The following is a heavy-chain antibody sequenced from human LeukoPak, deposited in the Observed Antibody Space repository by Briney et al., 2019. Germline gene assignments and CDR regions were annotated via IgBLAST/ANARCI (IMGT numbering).Heavy chain of an antibody. J-gene: IGHJ5*02. CDR3: AREGIAAEPNWFDP. D-gene: IGHD6-13*01. CDR1: GYTFTGYY. V-gene: IGHV1-2*02. Sequence: APVKVSCKASGYTFTGYYMHWVRQAPGQGLEWMGWINPNSGGTNYAQKFQGRVTMTRDTSISTAYMELSRLRSDDTAVYYCAREGIAAEPNWFDPWGQGTLVTVSS. CDR2: INPNSGGT.